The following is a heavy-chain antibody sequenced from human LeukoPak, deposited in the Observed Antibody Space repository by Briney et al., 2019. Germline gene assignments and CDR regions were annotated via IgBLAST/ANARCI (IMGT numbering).Heavy chain of an antibody. D-gene: IGHD6-19*01. CDR3: ARNEADGKVAGSNWFDP. Sequence: SVKVSCKASGGSFSSYAISWVRQAPGQGLEWMGGMIPIFGTANYAQKFQGRVTITADESTSTAYMELSSLRSEDTAVYYCARNEADGKVAGSNWFDPWGQGTLVTVSS. V-gene: IGHV1-69*13. CDR2: MIPIFGTA. CDR1: GGSFSSYA. J-gene: IGHJ5*02.